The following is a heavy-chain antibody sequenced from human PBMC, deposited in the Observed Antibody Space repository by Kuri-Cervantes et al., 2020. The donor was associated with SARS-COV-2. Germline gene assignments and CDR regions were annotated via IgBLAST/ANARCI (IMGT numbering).Heavy chain of an antibody. CDR1: GGSISSSSYY. V-gene: IGHV4-39*01. CDR3: ARHPPRDLMPWVD. CDR2: IYYSGST. D-gene: IGHD2-2*01. Sequence: SETLSLTCTVSGGSISSSSYYWGWIRQPPGKGLEWIGSIYYSGSTYYNPSLKSRVTISVDTSKNQFPLKLSSVTAADTAVYYCARHPPRDLMPWVDWGQGTLVTVSS. J-gene: IGHJ4*02.